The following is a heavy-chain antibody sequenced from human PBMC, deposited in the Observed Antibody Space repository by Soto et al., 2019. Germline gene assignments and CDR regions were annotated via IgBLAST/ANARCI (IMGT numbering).Heavy chain of an antibody. CDR2: INSDGSST. D-gene: IGHD3-22*01. Sequence: GSLRLSCAASGFTFSSYWMHWVRQAPGKGLVWVSRINSDGSSTSYADSVKGRFTISRDNAKNTLYLQMNSLRAEDTAVYYCASSSGYYYSEYFQHWGQGTLVTVSS. V-gene: IGHV3-74*01. CDR1: GFTFSSYW. CDR3: ASSSGYYYSEYFQH. J-gene: IGHJ1*01.